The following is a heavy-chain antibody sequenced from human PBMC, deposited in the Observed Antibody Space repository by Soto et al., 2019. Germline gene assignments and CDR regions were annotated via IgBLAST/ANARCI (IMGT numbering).Heavy chain of an antibody. J-gene: IGHJ3*02. CDR1: GYSFTSYF. V-gene: IGHV5-51*01. CDR2: IYPGDSDT. CDR3: ARHLRVAARPGAFDI. D-gene: IGHD6-6*01. Sequence: PGESLKISCKGSGYSFTSYFIGWVRQMPGKGLEWMGIIYPGDSDTRYSPSFQGQVTISADKSISTAYLQWSSLKASDTAMYYCARHLRVAARPGAFDIWGQGTMVTVSS.